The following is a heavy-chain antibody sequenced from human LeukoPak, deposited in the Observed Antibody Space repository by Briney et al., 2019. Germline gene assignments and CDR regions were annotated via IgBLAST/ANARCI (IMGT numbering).Heavy chain of an antibody. J-gene: IGHJ4*02. Sequence: PGGSLRLSCAASGFTFSSYGMHWVRQAPGKGLEWVAFIRYDGSNKYYADSAKGRFTISRDNSKNTLYLQMNSLRAEDTAVYYCTKGQDTAMVIRAPDYWGQGTLVTVSS. CDR1: GFTFSSYG. D-gene: IGHD5-18*01. V-gene: IGHV3-30*02. CDR3: TKGQDTAMVIRAPDY. CDR2: IRYDGSNK.